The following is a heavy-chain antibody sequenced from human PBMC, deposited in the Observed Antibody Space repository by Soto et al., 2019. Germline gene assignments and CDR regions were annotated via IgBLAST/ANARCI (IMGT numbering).Heavy chain of an antibody. CDR1: GFTVYSYA. V-gene: IGHV3-23*01. CDR3: AKDPTTYYYDSSGP. Sequence: HPGGSTRLSCAASGFTVYSYAMSWVRQEPGKGLEWVSAISGSGGSTYYADSVKGRFTISRDNSKNTLYLQMNSLRAEDTAVYYCAKDPTTYYYDSSGPWGQGTLVTVSS. D-gene: IGHD3-22*01. J-gene: IGHJ5*02. CDR2: ISGSGGST.